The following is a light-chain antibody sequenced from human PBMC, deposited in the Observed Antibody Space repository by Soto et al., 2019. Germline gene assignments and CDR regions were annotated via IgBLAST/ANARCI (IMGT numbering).Light chain of an antibody. CDR2: GAS. Sequence: EIVMTQSPATLSVSPGERATHSCRASQSVSSNLAWYQQKPGQAPRLLIYGASTRATGIPARFSGSGSGTEFTLTISSLQSEDFAVYYCQQYNNWPQTFGQGTKVDI. V-gene: IGKV3-15*01. J-gene: IGKJ1*01. CDR1: QSVSSN. CDR3: QQYNNWPQT.